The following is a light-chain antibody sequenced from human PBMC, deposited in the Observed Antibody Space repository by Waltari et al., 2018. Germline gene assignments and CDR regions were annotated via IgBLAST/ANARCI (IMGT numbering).Light chain of an antibody. J-gene: IGKJ1*01. Sequence: EIVMTQSPATLSVSPGERATLSCRASQSVSSNLAWYQQKPGQAPRLLIYVSSTRATGIPARFSGSGSGTEFTLTISSMQSEDFAFYYCQQYNNWPPGTFGQGTKVEIK. V-gene: IGKV3-15*01. CDR2: VSS. CDR3: QQYNNWPPGT. CDR1: QSVSSN.